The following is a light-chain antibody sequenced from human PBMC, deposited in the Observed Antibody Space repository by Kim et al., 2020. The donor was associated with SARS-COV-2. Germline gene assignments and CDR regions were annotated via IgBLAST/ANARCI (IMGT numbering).Light chain of an antibody. CDR1: QSISSVY. V-gene: IGKV3-20*01. J-gene: IGKJ1*01. Sequence: EIVLTQSPGTLSLSPGERATLSCRASQSISSVYFAWYQQKPGHAPRLLIYGASMRATGIPNRFSGSGSRTVFTLTISRLEYENFALYYCHQYGSSPQTFGQGTKVDIK. CDR3: HQYGSSPQT. CDR2: GAS.